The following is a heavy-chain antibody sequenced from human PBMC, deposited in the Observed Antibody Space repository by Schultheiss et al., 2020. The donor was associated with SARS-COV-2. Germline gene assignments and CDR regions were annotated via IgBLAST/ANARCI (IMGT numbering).Heavy chain of an antibody. CDR2: IYYSGST. CDR3: ARDRRYFDWLTDAFDI. D-gene: IGHD3-9*01. Sequence: SETLSLTCSVSGGSISSGNFYWSWIRQHPGKGLEWIGYIYYSGSTYYNPSLKSRVTISLDTSEKQFSLQLSSVTAADTAVYYCARDRRYFDWLTDAFDIWGQGTMVTVSS. J-gene: IGHJ3*02. V-gene: IGHV4-31*03. CDR1: GGSISSGNFY.